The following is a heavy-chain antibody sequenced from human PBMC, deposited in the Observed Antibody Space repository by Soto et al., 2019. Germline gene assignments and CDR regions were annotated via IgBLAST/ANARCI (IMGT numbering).Heavy chain of an antibody. Sequence: EVELVESGGGFVQPGRSLRLSCTASGFSFDDSAMHWVRQAPGKGLEWVSGITFNSDTIAYADSVQGRFTISRDNAKNSLYLQMNSLRAEYTALYFCAKDLFRAGPAAIFDFWGPGTLVTVSS. D-gene: IGHD2-2*01. CDR3: AKDLFRAGPAAIFDF. V-gene: IGHV3-9*01. CDR1: GFSFDDSA. CDR2: ITFNSDTI. J-gene: IGHJ5*01.